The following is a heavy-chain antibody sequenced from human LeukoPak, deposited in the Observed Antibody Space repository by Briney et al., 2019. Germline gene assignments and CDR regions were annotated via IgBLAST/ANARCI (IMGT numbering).Heavy chain of an antibody. D-gene: IGHD1-26*01. CDR1: GFTFSSYS. J-gene: IGHJ3*02. CDR3: ARDREFGGSYWIPDAFDI. CDR2: IISSSSYI. V-gene: IGHV3-21*01. Sequence: GGSLRLSCAASGFTFSSYSMNWVRQAPGKGLEWASSIISSSSYIYYADSVKGRFTISRDNAKNSLYLQMNSLRAEDTAVYYCARDREFGGSYWIPDAFDIWGQGTMVTVSS.